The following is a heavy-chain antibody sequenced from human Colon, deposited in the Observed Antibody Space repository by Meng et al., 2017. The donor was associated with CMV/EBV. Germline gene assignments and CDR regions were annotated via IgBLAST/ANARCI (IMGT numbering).Heavy chain of an antibody. CDR3: AKDRYFGSGTFFGHYGMDV. J-gene: IGHJ6*02. V-gene: IGHV3-30*02. D-gene: IGHD3-10*01. CDR2: IRYDGSDK. CDR1: GFTFNTYG. Sequence: GGSLRLSCAASGFTFNTYGMNWVRQAPGKGLEWVAFIRYDGSDKIYADSVKGRFTISRDKSKNTLYLQMNSLRLEDTAIYYCAKDRYFGSGTFFGHYGMDVWGPGTTVTVSS.